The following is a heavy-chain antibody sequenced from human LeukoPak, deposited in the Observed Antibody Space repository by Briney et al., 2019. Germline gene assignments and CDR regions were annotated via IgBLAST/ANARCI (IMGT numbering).Heavy chain of an antibody. CDR1: GYPISSGYY. V-gene: IGHV4-38-2*02. D-gene: IGHD3-22*01. J-gene: IGHJ4*02. CDR2: IHHSGST. Sequence: SSETLSLTCAVSGYPISSGYYWGWIRQPPGKGLEWVGSIHHSGSTYYSPSLKSRVTISMDTSKNQFSLKMTSVIAADTAVYYCARDKHYDSSVYFDYWGQGTLVSVSS. CDR3: ARDKHYDSSVYFDY.